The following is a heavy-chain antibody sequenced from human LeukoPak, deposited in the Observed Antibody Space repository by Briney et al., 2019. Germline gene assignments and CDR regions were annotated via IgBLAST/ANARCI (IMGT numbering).Heavy chain of an antibody. D-gene: IGHD2-15*01. Sequence: SETLSLTCAVYGGSFTIYSWTWIRQPPGKSLEWVGEISPSGSTNYNPSLKSRVTISVDTSKNQFSLKLSSVTAADTAVYYCARAHLPNYCSGGSCYSSRFDPWGQGTLVTVSS. CDR1: GGSFTIYS. CDR3: ARAHLPNYCSGGSCYSSRFDP. J-gene: IGHJ5*02. V-gene: IGHV4-34*01. CDR2: ISPSGST.